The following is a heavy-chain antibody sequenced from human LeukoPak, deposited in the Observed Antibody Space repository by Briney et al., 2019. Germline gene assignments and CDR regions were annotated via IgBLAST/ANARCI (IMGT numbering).Heavy chain of an antibody. CDR2: ISYDGSNK. CDR1: GFTFSSYA. CDR3: ARGAVAGTWPGAFDI. Sequence: HPGGSLRLSCAASGFTFSSYAMSWVRQAPGKGLEWVAVISYDGSNKYYADSVKGRFTISRDNSKNTLYLQMNSLRAEDTAVYYCARGAVAGTWPGAFDIWGQGXMVTVSS. V-gene: IGHV3-30*03. J-gene: IGHJ3*02. D-gene: IGHD6-19*01.